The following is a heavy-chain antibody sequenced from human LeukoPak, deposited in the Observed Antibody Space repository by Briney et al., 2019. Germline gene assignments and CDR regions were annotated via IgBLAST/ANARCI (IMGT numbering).Heavy chain of an antibody. CDR1: GFTFTTCH. V-gene: IGHV3-23*01. D-gene: IGHD6-19*01. CDR3: AKERRIAVAGTVGFDV. Sequence: GGSLGLSCAASGFTFTTCHMSWVRQAPGKGLEWVSAISDSGGSTYYAESVKGRFTISRDNSKNTLYLQMNSLRADDTAVYYCAKERRIAVAGTVGFDVWGQGTMVAVSS. J-gene: IGHJ3*01. CDR2: ISDSGGST.